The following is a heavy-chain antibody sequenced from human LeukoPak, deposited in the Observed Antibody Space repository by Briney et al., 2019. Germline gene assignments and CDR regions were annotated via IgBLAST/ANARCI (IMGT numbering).Heavy chain of an antibody. Sequence: PSETLSLTCTVSGGSISSYYWSWVRQPPGKGLEWIGNIYYSGSTNYNPSLKSRVTISVDTSKNQFSLKLSSVTAADTAVYYCARRSSGYSFDYWGQGTLVTVSS. CDR1: GGSISSYY. CDR3: ARRSSGYSFDY. J-gene: IGHJ4*02. V-gene: IGHV4-59*12. CDR2: IYYSGST. D-gene: IGHD3-22*01.